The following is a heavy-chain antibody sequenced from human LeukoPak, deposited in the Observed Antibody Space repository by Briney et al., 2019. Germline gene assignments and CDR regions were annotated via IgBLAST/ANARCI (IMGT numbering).Heavy chain of an antibody. CDR3: ARRGYSSSIDY. D-gene: IGHD6-6*01. J-gene: IGHJ4*02. Sequence: GGSPRLSCAASGFTFSSYEMNWVRQAPGKGLEWVSYISSSGSTIYYADSVKGRFTISRDNAKNSLYLQMNSLRAEDTAVYYCARRGYSSSIDYWGQGTLVTVSS. CDR1: GFTFSSYE. CDR2: ISSSGSTI. V-gene: IGHV3-48*03.